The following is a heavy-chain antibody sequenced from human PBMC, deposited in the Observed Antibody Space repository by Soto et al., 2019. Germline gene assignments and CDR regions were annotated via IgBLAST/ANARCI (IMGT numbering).Heavy chain of an antibody. CDR2: IYYSGST. Sequence: SETLSLTCTVSGGSISSYYWSWIRQPPGKGLEWIGYIYYSGSTNYNPSLKSRVIISVDTSKNQFSLKLSSVTAADTAVYYCARAPWGGYCSSTSCYPTGHYYYYGMDVWGQGTTVTVSS. V-gene: IGHV4-59*01. J-gene: IGHJ6*02. CDR1: GGSISSYY. CDR3: ARAPWGGYCSSTSCYPTGHYYYYGMDV. D-gene: IGHD2-2*01.